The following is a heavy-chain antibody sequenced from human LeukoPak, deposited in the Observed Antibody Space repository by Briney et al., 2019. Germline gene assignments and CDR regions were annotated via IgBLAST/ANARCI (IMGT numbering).Heavy chain of an antibody. Sequence: GASVKVSCKASGYTFTSYGISWVRQAPGQGLEWMGWISAYNGNTNYAQKLQGRVTMTTDTSASTAYMELRSLRSDDTAVYYCARSGGDRPYWYFDLWGRGTLVTVSS. J-gene: IGHJ2*01. V-gene: IGHV1-18*01. D-gene: IGHD2-21*01. CDR2: ISAYNGNT. CDR1: GYTFTSYG. CDR3: ARSGGDRPYWYFDL.